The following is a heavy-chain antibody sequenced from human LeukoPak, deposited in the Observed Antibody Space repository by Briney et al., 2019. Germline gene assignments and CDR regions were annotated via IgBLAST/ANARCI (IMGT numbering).Heavy chain of an antibody. CDR1: GFTFSDYY. Sequence: GGSLRLSCAASGFTFSDYYMSWIRQAPGKGLEWVSYIGSSGSTIYYADSVKGRFTISRDNAKNSLYLQMNSLRAGDTAVYYCARDKGDYDSSGSLFVFGGQGTLVTVSS. V-gene: IGHV3-11*01. CDR3: ARDKGDYDSSGSLFVF. CDR2: IGSSGSTI. J-gene: IGHJ4*02. D-gene: IGHD3-16*01.